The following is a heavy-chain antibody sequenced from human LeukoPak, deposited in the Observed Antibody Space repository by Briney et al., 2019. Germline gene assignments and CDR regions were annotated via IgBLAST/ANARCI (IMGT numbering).Heavy chain of an antibody. CDR2: ISGSGGST. CDR1: GFTFSSYA. V-gene: IGHV3-23*01. CDR3: ARPSLYQLLPDY. J-gene: IGHJ4*02. D-gene: IGHD2-2*01. Sequence: GGSLRLSCAASGFTFSSYAMSWVRQAPGKGLEWVSAISGSGGSTYYADSVKGRFTISRDNSKNTLYLQMNSLRAEDTAVYYCARPSLYQLLPDYWGQGTLVTVSS.